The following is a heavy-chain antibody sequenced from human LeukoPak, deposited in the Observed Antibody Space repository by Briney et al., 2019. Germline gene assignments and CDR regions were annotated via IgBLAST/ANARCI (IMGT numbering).Heavy chain of an antibody. Sequence: SGGSLRLSCAASGFTFSDYYMSWIRQAPGKGLEWVSYISSSGSTIYYADSVKGRFTISRDNAKNSLHLQMNSLRAEDTAVYHCARDDTSGYYGYWGQGTLVTVSS. CDR3: ARDDTSGYYGY. J-gene: IGHJ4*02. D-gene: IGHD3-22*01. V-gene: IGHV3-11*01. CDR2: ISSSGSTI. CDR1: GFTFSDYY.